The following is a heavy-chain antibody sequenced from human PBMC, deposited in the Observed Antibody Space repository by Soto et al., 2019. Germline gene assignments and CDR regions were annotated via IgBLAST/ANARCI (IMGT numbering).Heavy chain of an antibody. D-gene: IGHD4-17*01. CDR1: GGSFSGYY. CDR2: INHSGST. J-gene: IGHJ5*02. CDR3: ASALYTVTTFVQWFDP. V-gene: IGHV4-34*01. Sequence: QVQLQQWGAGLLKPSETLSLTCAVYGGSFSGYYWSWIRQPPGKGLGWIGEINHSGSTNYNPSLKSRVTISVDTSKNQFSLKLSSVTAADTAVYYCASALYTVTTFVQWFDPWGQGTLVTVSS.